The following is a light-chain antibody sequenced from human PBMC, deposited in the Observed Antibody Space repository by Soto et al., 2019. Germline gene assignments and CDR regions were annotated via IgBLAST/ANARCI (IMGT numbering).Light chain of an antibody. Sequence: QSAPTQPASVSGSPGQSITISCTGTSSDVGGSNYVSWYQQHPGKSPKLMIYDVSNRPSGVSNRFSGSKSGNTASLTISGPQAEDEADYYCGSYSSSSTLYVFGTGTKLTVL. J-gene: IGLJ1*01. CDR2: DVS. CDR1: SSDVGGSNY. CDR3: GSYSSSSTLYV. V-gene: IGLV2-14*03.